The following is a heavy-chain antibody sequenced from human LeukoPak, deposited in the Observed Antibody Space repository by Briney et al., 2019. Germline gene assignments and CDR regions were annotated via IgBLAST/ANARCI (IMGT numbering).Heavy chain of an antibody. CDR3: ATDLTTVVNRGRHAFDI. CDR2: IYYSGST. Sequence: SETLSLTCTVSGGSISSYYWSWIRQPPGKGLEWIGYIYYSGSTNYNPSLKSRVTISVDTSKNQFSLKLSSVTAADTAVYYCATDLTTVVNRGRHAFDIWGQGTMVTVSS. CDR1: GGSISSYY. D-gene: IGHD4-23*01. J-gene: IGHJ3*02. V-gene: IGHV4-59*12.